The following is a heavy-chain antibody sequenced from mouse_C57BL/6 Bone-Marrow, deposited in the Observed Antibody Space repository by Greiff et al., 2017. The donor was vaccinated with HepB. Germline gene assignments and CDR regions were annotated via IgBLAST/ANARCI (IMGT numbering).Heavy chain of an antibody. D-gene: IGHD2-5*01. CDR2: ISYDGSN. J-gene: IGHJ3*01. V-gene: IGHV3-6*01. Sequence: DVKLQESGPGLVKPSQSLSLTCSVTGYSITSGYYWNWIRQFPGNKLEWMGYISYDGSNNYNPSLKNRISITRDTSKNQFFLKLNSVTTEDTATYYCASKSNYAYWGQGTLVTVSA. CDR3: ASKSNYAY. CDR1: GYSITSGYY.